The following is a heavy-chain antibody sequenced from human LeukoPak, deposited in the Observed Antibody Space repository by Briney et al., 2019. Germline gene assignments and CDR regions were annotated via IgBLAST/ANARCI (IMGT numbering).Heavy chain of an antibody. J-gene: IGHJ4*02. Sequence: SVKVSCKASGYTFTNYGISWVRQAPGQGLEWMGWVSAYADDTNYVQKFQGRITMTTDTSTSTAYVELRSLRSDDTAVYYCARDCLGCHGFDYWGQGTLVTVSS. V-gene: IGHV1-18*01. CDR2: VSAYADDT. CDR1: GYTFTNYG. CDR3: ARDCLGCHGFDY. D-gene: IGHD3-16*01.